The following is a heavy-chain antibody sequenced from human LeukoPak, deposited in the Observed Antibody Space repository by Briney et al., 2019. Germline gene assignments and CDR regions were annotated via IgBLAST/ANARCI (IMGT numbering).Heavy chain of an antibody. CDR1: GFNFGDYG. V-gene: IGHV3-49*04. Sequence: GGSLRLSCIGFGFNFGDYGLSWVRQAPGKGLEWIGFIRRKANDGTTEYAASVKGRFTISRDDSKRIAYLQMNGLQTEDTALYYCTRADGDYDHHFFDYWGQGIQVTVSS. J-gene: IGHJ4*02. CDR2: IRRKANDGTT. D-gene: IGHD4-17*01. CDR3: TRADGDYDHHFFDY.